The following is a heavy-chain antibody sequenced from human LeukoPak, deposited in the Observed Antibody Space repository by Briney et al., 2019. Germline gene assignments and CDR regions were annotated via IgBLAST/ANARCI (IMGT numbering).Heavy chain of an antibody. CDR2: ISSSSSTI. CDR1: GFTFSSYS. Sequence: GGSLRLSCAASGFTFSSYSMNWVRQAPGKGLEWVSYISSSSSTIYYADSVKGRFTISRDNAKNSLYLQMNSLRAEDTAVYYCAKKATIFGVVTPSFDYWGQGTLVTVSS. J-gene: IGHJ4*02. V-gene: IGHV3-48*04. CDR3: AKKATIFGVVTPSFDY. D-gene: IGHD3-3*01.